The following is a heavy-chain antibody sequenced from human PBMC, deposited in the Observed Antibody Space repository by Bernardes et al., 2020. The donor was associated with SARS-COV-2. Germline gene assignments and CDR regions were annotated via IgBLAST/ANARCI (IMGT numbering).Heavy chain of an antibody. CDR1: GFNFSGSA. V-gene: IGHV3-73*01. D-gene: IGHD4-17*01. Sequence: GGSLILSCAASGFNFSGSAIQWVRQPSGQGLEWIGRIRSKPKGYATTYAASLKGRFVISRDDSRNTAYLQIHSLKIEDTAVYYCTGDYLYWDQGTLVSVSS. CDR3: TGDYLY. CDR2: IRSKPKGYAT. J-gene: IGHJ4*02.